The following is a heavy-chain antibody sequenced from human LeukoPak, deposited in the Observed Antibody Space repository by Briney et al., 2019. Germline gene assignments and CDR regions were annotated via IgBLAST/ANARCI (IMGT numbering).Heavy chain of an antibody. Sequence: PSQTLSLTCAVSGGSISSGGYSWSWIRQPPGKGLEWIGYIYHSGSTYYNPSLKSRVTISVDRSKNQFSLKLSSVTAADTAVYYCARSGSSNMVRGVIIPYYFDYWGQGTLVTVSS. CDR3: ARSGSSNMVRGVIIPYYFDY. CDR1: GGSISSGGYS. V-gene: IGHV4-30-2*02. CDR2: IYHSGST. J-gene: IGHJ4*02. D-gene: IGHD3-10*01.